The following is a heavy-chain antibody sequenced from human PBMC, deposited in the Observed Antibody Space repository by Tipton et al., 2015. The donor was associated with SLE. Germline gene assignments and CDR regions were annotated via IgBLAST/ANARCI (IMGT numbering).Heavy chain of an antibody. D-gene: IGHD6-13*01. CDR3: ASFWGSSWYREGVDY. CDR1: GFTFSSYE. Sequence: GSLRLSCAASGFTFSSYEMNWVRQAPGKGLEWVSYISSSGSTIYYADSVKGRFTISRDNAKNSLYLQMNSLRAEDTAVYYCASFWGSSWYREGVDYWGQGTLATVSS. V-gene: IGHV3-48*03. J-gene: IGHJ4*02. CDR2: ISSSGSTI.